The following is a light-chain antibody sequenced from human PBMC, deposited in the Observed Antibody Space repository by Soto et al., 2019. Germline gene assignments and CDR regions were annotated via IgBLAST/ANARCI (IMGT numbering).Light chain of an antibody. J-gene: IGKJ1*01. CDR1: QSINKC. Sequence: DIQMTQSPCTLSASIGDRVTMNWRASQSINKCLAWYQQKPGQAPKLLIYDASSLQSGVPSRFSGSGSGTQFTLTISTMQPDDFATYFCQQCYTYSATFAQGTKVDI. CDR3: QQCYTYSAT. V-gene: IGKV1-5*01. CDR2: DAS.